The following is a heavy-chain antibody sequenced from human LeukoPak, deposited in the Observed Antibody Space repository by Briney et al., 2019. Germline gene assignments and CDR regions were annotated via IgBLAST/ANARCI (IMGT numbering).Heavy chain of an antibody. D-gene: IGHD3-10*01. Sequence: GGSLPLFRVRSGFTLSSHLMSCVRQAPGRGPEWVTNIKQDGSGVDYVESVKGPFTITRDNAKSSLYLQMNSLRAEDTAIYYCERDFIWGQGTPVTVSS. CDR3: ERDFI. CDR2: IKQDGSGV. J-gene: IGHJ4*02. CDR1: GFTLSSHL. V-gene: IGHV3-7*05.